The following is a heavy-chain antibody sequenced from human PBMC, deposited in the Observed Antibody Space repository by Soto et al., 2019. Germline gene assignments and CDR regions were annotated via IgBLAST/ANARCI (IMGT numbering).Heavy chain of an antibody. CDR3: AKDPVVTTRQFDY. CDR2: ISGSGGST. V-gene: IGHV3-23*01. CDR1: GFTFSSYA. D-gene: IGHD4-17*01. Sequence: EVQLLETGGGLVQPGGSLRLSCAASGFTFSSYAMSWVRQAPGKGLEWVSAISGSGGSTYYAESVKGRFTISRDNSKNTLYLQMNSLRAEDTAVYYCAKDPVVTTRQFDYWGQGTLVTVSS. J-gene: IGHJ4*02.